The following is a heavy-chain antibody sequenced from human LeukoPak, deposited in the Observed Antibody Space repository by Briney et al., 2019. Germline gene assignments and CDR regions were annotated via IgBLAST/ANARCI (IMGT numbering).Heavy chain of an antibody. V-gene: IGHV3-33*06. CDR3: AKDQDPRKSGQDEYCQY. CDR1: GFTFSSYG. D-gene: IGHD3-3*01. Sequence: PGGSLRLSCAASGFTFSSYGMRWVRQAPGKGLEWVAIIWYDGSNKYYADSVKGRFTISRDNSKNTLYLQMNSLRAEDTAVYYCAKDQDPRKSGQDEYCQYGGQGTLVTVSS. CDR2: IWYDGSNK. J-gene: IGHJ1*01.